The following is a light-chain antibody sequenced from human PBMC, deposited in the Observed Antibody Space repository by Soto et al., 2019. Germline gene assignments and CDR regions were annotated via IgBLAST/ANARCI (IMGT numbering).Light chain of an antibody. CDR1: QGISSY. Sequence: IQITQAPSSFSASTGDRVTITRRASQGISSYLAWYQQKPRKAPKLLIYAASTLQSGVPSRFSGSGSGTDFTLTISCLQYEDFATYYCQQYYSYPLTFGQGTKVDIK. CDR3: QQYYSYPLT. J-gene: IGKJ1*01. CDR2: AAS. V-gene: IGKV1-8*01.